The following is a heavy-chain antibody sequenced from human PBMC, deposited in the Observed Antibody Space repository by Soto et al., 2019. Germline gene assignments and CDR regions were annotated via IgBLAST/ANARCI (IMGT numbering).Heavy chain of an antibody. Sequence: ASVKVSCKASGYNFNNYYIHWVRQTPGQGPEWIGVINPSRGLTTYSQRFQGRVSMTRDTSTATVYMELSSLRSEDTAIYYCARDGVPIAGRSGYFDYWGPGTEVTVSS. D-gene: IGHD6-19*01. CDR3: ARDGVPIAGRSGYFDY. CDR2: INPSRGLT. J-gene: IGHJ4*02. CDR1: GYNFNNYY. V-gene: IGHV1-46*02.